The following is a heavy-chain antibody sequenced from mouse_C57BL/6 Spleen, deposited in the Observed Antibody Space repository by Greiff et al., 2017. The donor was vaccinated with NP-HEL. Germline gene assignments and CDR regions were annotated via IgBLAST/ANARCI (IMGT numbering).Heavy chain of an antibody. CDR2: ISDGGSYT. D-gene: IGHD4-1*02. V-gene: IGHV5-4*03. Sequence: EVKVVESGGGLVKPGGSLKLSCAASGFTFSSYAMSWVRQTPEKRLEWVATISDGGSYTYYPDNVKGRFTISRDNAKNNLYLQMSHLKSEDTAMYYCARSTGYYFDYWGQGTTLTVSS. J-gene: IGHJ2*01. CDR1: GFTFSSYA. CDR3: ARSTGYYFDY.